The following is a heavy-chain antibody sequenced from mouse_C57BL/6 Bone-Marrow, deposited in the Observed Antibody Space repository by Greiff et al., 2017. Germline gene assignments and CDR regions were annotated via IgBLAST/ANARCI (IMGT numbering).Heavy chain of an antibody. CDR1: GYSITSDY. Sequence: EVKLMESGPGLAKPSQTLSLTCSVTGYSITSDYWNWIRKFPGNKLEYMGYISYSGSTYYNPSLNSRISITRDTSKNEYYLPLNSVTTEDTATYYCARGYYGSSYWYFDVWGTGTTVTVSS. J-gene: IGHJ1*03. D-gene: IGHD1-1*01. CDR2: ISYSGST. V-gene: IGHV3-8*01. CDR3: ARGYYGSSYWYFDV.